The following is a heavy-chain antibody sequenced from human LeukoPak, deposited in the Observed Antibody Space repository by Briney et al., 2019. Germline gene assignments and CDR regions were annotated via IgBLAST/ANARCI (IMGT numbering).Heavy chain of an antibody. Sequence: SETLSLTCTVSGGSISSYYWSWIRQPPGKGLEWIGYIYYSGSTNYNPSLKSRVTISVDTFKNQFSLRLSSMTAADTAVYYCARDSGFGDPFDYWGQGTLVTVSS. J-gene: IGHJ4*02. V-gene: IGHV4-59*01. CDR2: IYYSGST. D-gene: IGHD3-16*01. CDR3: ARDSGFGDPFDY. CDR1: GGSISSYY.